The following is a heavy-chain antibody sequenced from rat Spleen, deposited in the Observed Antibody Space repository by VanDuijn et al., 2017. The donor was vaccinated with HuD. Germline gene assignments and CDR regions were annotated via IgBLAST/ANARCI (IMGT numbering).Heavy chain of an antibody. D-gene: IGHD1-11*01. CDR3: ARLGTEAIGNWFSY. CDR1: GFTFNNYW. Sequence: EVQLVETGGGLVQPGRSLKLSCVASGFTFNNYWMTWIRQAPGKGLEWVASISHNVGNTYYPDSVKGRFTISRDNAKSTLYLQMNSLRSEDTATYYCARLGTEAIGNWFSYWGQGTLVTVSS. V-gene: IGHV5-31*01. J-gene: IGHJ3*01. CDR2: ISHNVGNT.